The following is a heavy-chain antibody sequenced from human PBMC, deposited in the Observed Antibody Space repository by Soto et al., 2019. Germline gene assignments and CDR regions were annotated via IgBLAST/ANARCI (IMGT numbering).Heavy chain of an antibody. Sequence: EVQLVESGGGLVKPGGSLRLSCVDSGFTFSSYSMNWVRQAPGKGLEWVSSISAYSSPIFYADSVKGRFTISRDNAKNSLYLRMNSLRAGDTAGYYCVRGVRGYTRDEVFDIGGQGTMVTVSS. D-gene: IGHD3-16*02. J-gene: IGHJ3*02. CDR3: VRGVRGYTRDEVFDI. CDR1: GFTFSSYS. CDR2: ISAYSSPI. V-gene: IGHV3-21*01.